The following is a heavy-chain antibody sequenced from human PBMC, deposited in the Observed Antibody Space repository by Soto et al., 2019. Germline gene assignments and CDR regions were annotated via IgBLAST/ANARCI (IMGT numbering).Heavy chain of an antibody. V-gene: IGHV3-21*01. CDR1: GFTFNTYS. D-gene: IGHD4-17*01. J-gene: IGHJ2*01. CDR2: ISAGSGYI. CDR3: ARLDYGDRNWYFDL. Sequence: GGSLRLSCAASGFTFNTYSMNWVRQAPGKGLEWVSSISAGSGYIYYADSVKGRFTISRDNAKNSLYLQMNSLRAEDTAVYYCARLDYGDRNWYFDLWGRGTLVTVSS.